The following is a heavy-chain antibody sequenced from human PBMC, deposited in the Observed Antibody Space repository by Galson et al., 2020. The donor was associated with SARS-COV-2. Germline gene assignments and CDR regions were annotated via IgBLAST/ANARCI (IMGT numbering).Heavy chain of an antibody. V-gene: IGHV3-53*01. Sequence: GESLKISCAASGFTVSNHYMSWVRQAPGKGLEWVSVIFSGGRTYFADSVKGRFSVSRDNSKNTLFLQMNGLRAEDTAVYYCARDTPMDSGGWYPAYWGQGTLVTVSS. D-gene: IGHD6-19*01. CDR1: GFTVSNHY. CDR3: ARDTPMDSGGWYPAY. J-gene: IGHJ4*02. CDR2: IFSGGRT.